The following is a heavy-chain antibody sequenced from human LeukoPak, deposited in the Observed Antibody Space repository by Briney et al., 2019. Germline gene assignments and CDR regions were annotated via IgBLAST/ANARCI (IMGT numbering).Heavy chain of an antibody. D-gene: IGHD2-2*02. J-gene: IGHJ4*02. Sequence: PSQTLSLTCTVSGGSISSGSYYWSWIRQPAGKGLGWIGRIYTSGSTNYNPSLKSRVTISVDTSKNQFSLKLSSVTAADTAVYYCARGRSGYCSSTSCYTYYFDYWGQGTLVTVSS. CDR1: GGSISSGSYY. CDR3: ARGRSGYCSSTSCYTYYFDY. V-gene: IGHV4-61*02. CDR2: IYTSGST.